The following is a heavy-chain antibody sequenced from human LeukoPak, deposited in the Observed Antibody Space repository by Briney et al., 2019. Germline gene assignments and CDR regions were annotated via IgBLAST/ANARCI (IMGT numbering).Heavy chain of an antibody. V-gene: IGHV4-59*08. D-gene: IGHD4-17*01. Sequence: SETLSLTCTVSGGSINNYYGSWIRQPPGKGLEWIGYIYYSGSTSYNPSLKSRVSISVDTSRTQFSLKLSSVTAADTAVYYCARHHYGDFAFEFWGQGTLVTVSS. CDR3: ARHHYGDFAFEF. CDR2: IYYSGST. CDR1: GGSINNYY. J-gene: IGHJ4*02.